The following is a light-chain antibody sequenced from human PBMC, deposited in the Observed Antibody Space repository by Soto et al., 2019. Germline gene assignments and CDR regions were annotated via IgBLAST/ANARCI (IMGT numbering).Light chain of an antibody. Sequence: DIQMTQSPSSLSASVGDRVTITCRASQSINTFLNWYQQQPGRAPKLLIYAASTLQSGAPSRFSGRGSGRDFTLTISSLQPEDFVIYYCQQTYSTPWTFGPGTQVEIK. V-gene: IGKV1-39*01. CDR1: QSINTF. CDR2: AAS. CDR3: QQTYSTPWT. J-gene: IGKJ1*01.